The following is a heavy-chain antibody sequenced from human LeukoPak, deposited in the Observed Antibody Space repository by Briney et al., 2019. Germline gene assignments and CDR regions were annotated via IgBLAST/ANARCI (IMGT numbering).Heavy chain of an antibody. V-gene: IGHV3-23*01. J-gene: IGHJ4*02. CDR1: GFTFSSYA. CDR2: ISGSGGST. Sequence: PGGSLRLSCAASGFTFSSYAMSWVRQASGKGLEWVSAISGSGGSTYYADSVKGRFTISRDNSKNTLYLQMNSLRAEDTAVYYCAKDQREATLGYCSSTSCYGYYFDYWGQGTLVTVSS. CDR3: AKDQREATLGYCSSTSCYGYYFDY. D-gene: IGHD2-2*01.